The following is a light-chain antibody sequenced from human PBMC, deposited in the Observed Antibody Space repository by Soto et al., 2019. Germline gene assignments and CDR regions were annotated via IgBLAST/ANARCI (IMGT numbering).Light chain of an antibody. V-gene: IGLV1-44*01. CDR3: AAWDGSLKGYV. Sequence: QSVLTQPPSTSGTPGQRVTISCSGNSSNIGSNTVNWYQQLPGTAPKLLIYRNNQRPSGVPDRFSGSKSRTSASLAISGLQSEDEADYYCAAWDGSLKGYVFGTGTKVTVL. J-gene: IGLJ1*01. CDR2: RNN. CDR1: SSNIGSNT.